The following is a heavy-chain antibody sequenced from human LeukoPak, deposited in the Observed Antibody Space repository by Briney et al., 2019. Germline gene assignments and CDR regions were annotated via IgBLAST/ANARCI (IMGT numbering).Heavy chain of an antibody. J-gene: IGHJ4*02. Sequence: PSETLSLTCAVSGYSISSSYYWGWIRQPPGKGLEWIGTIYHSGSTHYNPSLKSRVTLSVDTSKHQFSLKLRSVTAADAAVYYCASLPSNTVTHGYWGQGTLVTVSS. CDR3: ASLPSNTVTHGY. V-gene: IGHV4-38-2*01. D-gene: IGHD4-11*01. CDR2: IYHSGST. CDR1: GYSISSSYY.